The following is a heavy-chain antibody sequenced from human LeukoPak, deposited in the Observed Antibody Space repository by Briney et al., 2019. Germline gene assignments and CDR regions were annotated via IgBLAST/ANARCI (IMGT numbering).Heavy chain of an antibody. V-gene: IGHV3-53*01. CDR3: ATRSVAGSWSAFDY. D-gene: IGHD6-19*01. CDR2: IYSGDNT. CDR1: GFTVSSSY. Sequence: GGSLRLSCAASGFTVSSSYMSWVRQAPGKGLEWVSLIYSGDNTYYADSVKGRFTISRDNSKNTLYLQMNSLTAEDTAVYYCATRSVAGSWSAFDYWGQGTLVTVSS. J-gene: IGHJ4*02.